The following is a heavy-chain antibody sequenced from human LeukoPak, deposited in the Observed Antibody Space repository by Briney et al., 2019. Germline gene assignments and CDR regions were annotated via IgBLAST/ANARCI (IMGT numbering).Heavy chain of an antibody. D-gene: IGHD6-13*01. CDR1: GFTFSSYL. CDR3: ARLRPYSSSWYAYYGMDV. V-gene: IGHV3-7*04. J-gene: IGHJ6*02. Sequence: GGSLRLSCVASGFTFSSYLMTWVRQSPGKGLEWVANIKPDGTQNYYVDSVKGRFTISRDNAKNSLYLQMNSLRADETAVYYCARLRPYSSSWYAYYGMDVWGQGTTVTVSS. CDR2: IKPDGTQN.